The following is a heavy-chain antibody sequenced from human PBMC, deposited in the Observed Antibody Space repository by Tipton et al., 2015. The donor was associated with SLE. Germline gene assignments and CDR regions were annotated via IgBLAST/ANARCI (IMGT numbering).Heavy chain of an antibody. D-gene: IGHD6-25*01. CDR2: IYHSGST. V-gene: IGHV4-38-2*01. Sequence: TLSLTCAVSGYSISSGYYWGWIRQPPGKGLEWIGSIYHSGSTYYNPSLKSRVTISVDTSKNQFSPKLSSVTAADTAVYYCVSGARGWFDYWGQGTLVTVSS. CDR1: GYSISSGYY. J-gene: IGHJ4*02. CDR3: VSGARGWFDY.